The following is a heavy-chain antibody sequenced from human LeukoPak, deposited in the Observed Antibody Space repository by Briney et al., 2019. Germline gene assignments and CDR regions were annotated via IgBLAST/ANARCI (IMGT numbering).Heavy chain of an antibody. J-gene: IGHJ4*02. V-gene: IGHV3-23*01. D-gene: IGHD6-19*01. CDR2: ISGSGGST. CDR1: GFTFSSYA. Sequence: GGSLRLSCAASGFTFSSYAMSWVRQAPGKGLEWVSAISGSGGSTYYADSVKGRFTISRDNSKNTLYLQMNSLRAEDTAVYYCARGAGSSGWYRYSDYWGQGTLVTVSS. CDR3: ARGAGSSGWYRYSDY.